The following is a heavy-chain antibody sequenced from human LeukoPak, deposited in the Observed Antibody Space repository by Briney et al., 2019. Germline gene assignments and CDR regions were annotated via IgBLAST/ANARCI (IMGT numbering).Heavy chain of an antibody. D-gene: IGHD3-10*01. J-gene: IGHJ4*02. CDR1: GFTFSNYA. CDR3: ASTSRGVIDY. CDR2: ISFDGNNE. V-gene: IGHV3-30-3*01. Sequence: GGSPRLSCAASGFTFSNYAMHWVRQAPGKGLEWLAVISFDGNNEYYADSVKGRFTISRDNSKNTLYLQMNSLRGEDAAVYYCASTSRGVIDYWGQGTLVTVSS.